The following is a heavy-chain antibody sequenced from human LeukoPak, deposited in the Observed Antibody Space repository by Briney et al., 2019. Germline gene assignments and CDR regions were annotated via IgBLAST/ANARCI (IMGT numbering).Heavy chain of an antibody. CDR3: AKDSTGSSWYFDY. D-gene: IGHD6-13*01. Sequence: PGGFLRLSCAASGFTFSNYAMNWVRQAPGKGLEWVSTISGSGGTTYYADSVKGRFTISRDNSKNTLYLQMNSLRAEDTALYYCAKDSTGSSWYFDYWGQGTLVTVSS. CDR2: ISGSGGTT. CDR1: GFTFSNYA. J-gene: IGHJ4*02. V-gene: IGHV3-23*01.